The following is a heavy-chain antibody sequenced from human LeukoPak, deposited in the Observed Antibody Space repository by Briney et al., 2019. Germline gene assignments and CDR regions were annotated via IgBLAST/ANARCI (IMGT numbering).Heavy chain of an antibody. V-gene: IGHV4-59*01. Sequence: SETLSLTCTVSGGSLSSYYWYWIRQPPGKGLEWIGFIYYSGSTNCNPSLESRVTISVDTSKNQFSLKLSSVTAADTAVYYCAKNKDGYNYNFDYWGQGTLVTVSS. CDR1: GGSLSSYY. CDR2: IYYSGST. J-gene: IGHJ4*02. D-gene: IGHD5-24*01. CDR3: AKNKDGYNYNFDY.